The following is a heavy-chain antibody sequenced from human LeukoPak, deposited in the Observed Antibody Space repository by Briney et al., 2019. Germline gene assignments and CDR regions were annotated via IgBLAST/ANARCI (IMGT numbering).Heavy chain of an antibody. CDR3: ARSSGWSQPMDY. CDR1: GGSISSGGYY. D-gene: IGHD6-19*01. V-gene: IGHV4-61*08. CDR2: IYDSGST. J-gene: IGHJ4*02. Sequence: SETLSLTCTVSGGSISSGGYYWSWIRQPPGKGLEWIGYIYDSGSTNYNPSLKSRVTISVDTSKNQFSLKLSSVTAADTAVYYCARSSGWSQPMDYWGQGTLVTVSS.